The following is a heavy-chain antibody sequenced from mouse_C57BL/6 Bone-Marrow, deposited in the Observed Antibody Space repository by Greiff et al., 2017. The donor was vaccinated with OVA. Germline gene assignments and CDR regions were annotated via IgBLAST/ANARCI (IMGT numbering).Heavy chain of an antibody. V-gene: IGHV6-6*01. Sequence: EVQLVESGGGLVQPGGSMKLSCAASGFTFSDAWMDWVRQSPEKGLEWVAEIRNKANNHATYYAESVKGRFTISRDDSKSSVYLQMNSLRAEDTGIYYCTRLYSNYVPWFAYWGQGTLVTVSA. CDR2: IRNKANNHAT. J-gene: IGHJ3*01. CDR3: TRLYSNYVPWFAY. D-gene: IGHD2-5*01. CDR1: GFTFSDAW.